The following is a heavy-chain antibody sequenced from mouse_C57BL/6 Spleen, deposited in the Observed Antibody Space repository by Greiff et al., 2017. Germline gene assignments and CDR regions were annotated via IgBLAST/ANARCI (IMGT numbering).Heavy chain of an antibody. CDR1: GFTFSDYY. J-gene: IGHJ1*03. V-gene: IGHV5-16*01. Sequence: EVQRVESEGGLVQPGSSMKLSCTASGFTFSDYYMAWVRQVPEKGLEWVANINYDGSSTYYLDSLKSRFIISRDNAKNILYLQMSSLKSEGTATYYCARELNLDWYFDVWGTGTTVTVSS. CDR2: INYDGSST. CDR3: ARELNLDWYFDV.